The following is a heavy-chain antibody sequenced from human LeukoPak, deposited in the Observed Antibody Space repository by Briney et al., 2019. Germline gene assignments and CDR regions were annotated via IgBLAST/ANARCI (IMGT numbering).Heavy chain of an antibody. CDR1: GGSVSSGSYY. J-gene: IGHJ6*02. CDR3: AREPTVTGFYYYYGMDV. Sequence: SGTLSLTCTVSGGSVSSGSYYWSWIRQPPGKGLEWIGYIYYSGSTNYNPSLKSRVTISVDTSKNQFSLKLSSVTAADTAVYYCAREPTVTGFYYYYGMDVWGQGTTVTVSS. D-gene: IGHD4-17*01. CDR2: IYYSGST. V-gene: IGHV4-61*01.